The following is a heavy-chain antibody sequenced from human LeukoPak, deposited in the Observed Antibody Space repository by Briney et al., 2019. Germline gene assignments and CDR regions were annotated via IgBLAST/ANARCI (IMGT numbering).Heavy chain of an antibody. D-gene: IGHD3-22*01. CDR2: IYTSGST. J-gene: IGHJ4*02. CDR1: GGSISSYY. CDR3: ARDSPYDSSGYTTFDY. Sequence: SETLSLTCTVSGGSISSYYWSWIRQPAGKGLEWIGRIYTSGSTNYNPSLKSRVTMSVDTSKNQFSLKLSPVTAADTAVYYCARDSPYDSSGYTTFDYWGQGTLVTVSS. V-gene: IGHV4-4*07.